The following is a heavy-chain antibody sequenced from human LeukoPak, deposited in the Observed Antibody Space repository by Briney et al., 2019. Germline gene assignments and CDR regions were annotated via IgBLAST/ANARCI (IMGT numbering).Heavy chain of an antibody. J-gene: IGHJ5*02. CDR2: IYYSGST. CDR3: ARRIWFGFDP. Sequence: SETLSLTCTVSGGSISRGDYYWSWIRQPPGKGLEWIGYIYYSGSTYYNPSLKSRVTISVDTSKNQFSLKLSSVTAADTAVYYCARRIWFGFDPWGQGTLVTVSS. D-gene: IGHD3-10*01. CDR1: GGSISRGDYY. V-gene: IGHV4-30-4*01.